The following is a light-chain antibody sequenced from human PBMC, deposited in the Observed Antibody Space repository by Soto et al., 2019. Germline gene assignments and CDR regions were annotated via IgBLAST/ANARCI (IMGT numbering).Light chain of an antibody. J-gene: IGLJ1*01. Sequence: QSVVTQPASLSGSPGQSITISCTGTSSDVGGYNYISWYQQHPGKAPKFIIYEVSNRPSGISNRFSGSKSGNTASLTISGLQAEDEADYYCSSYTSSNTYVFGSGTK. CDR3: SSYTSSNTYV. V-gene: IGLV2-14*01. CDR1: SSDVGGYNY. CDR2: EVS.